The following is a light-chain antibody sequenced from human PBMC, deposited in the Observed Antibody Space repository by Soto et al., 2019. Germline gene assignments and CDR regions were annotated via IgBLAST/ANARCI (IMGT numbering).Light chain of an antibody. J-gene: IGKJ2*01. CDR1: QSLLHSNGYNY. CDR3: MQALQTPYT. V-gene: IGKV2-28*01. Sequence: DIVMTQSPLSLPVTPGEPASISCRSSQSLLHSNGYNYLDWYLQKPGQSPQLLIYLGSNRASGVHDRVNGSGSGTDFTLKISRVEAEDVGVYYCMQALQTPYTFGQGTKLEIK. CDR2: LGS.